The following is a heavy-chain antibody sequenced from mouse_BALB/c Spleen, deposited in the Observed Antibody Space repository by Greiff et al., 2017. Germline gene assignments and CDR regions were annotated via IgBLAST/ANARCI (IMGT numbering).Heavy chain of an antibody. Sequence: EVQLVESGGGLVKPGGSLKLSCAASGFTFSDYYMYWVRQTPEKRLEWVATISDGGSYTYYPDSVKGRFTISRDNAKNNLYLQMSSLKSEDTAMYYCANYDYDGDYYAMDYWGQGTSVTVSS. V-gene: IGHV5-4*02. J-gene: IGHJ4*01. CDR1: GFTFSDYY. D-gene: IGHD2-4*01. CDR2: ISDGGSYT. CDR3: ANYDYDGDYYAMDY.